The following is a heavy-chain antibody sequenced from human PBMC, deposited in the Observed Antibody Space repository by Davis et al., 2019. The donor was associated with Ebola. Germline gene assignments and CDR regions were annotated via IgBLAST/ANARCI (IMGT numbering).Heavy chain of an antibody. J-gene: IGHJ4*02. V-gene: IGHV3-30*02. CDR3: IAVAGVDY. CDR2: IRSDGNDE. D-gene: IGHD6-19*01. Sequence: WIRQPPGKGLEWVATIRSDGNDEFYADSVKGRVTISRDNSKNTLYLQMNSLRAGDTAVYYCIAVAGVDYWGQGTLVTVSS.